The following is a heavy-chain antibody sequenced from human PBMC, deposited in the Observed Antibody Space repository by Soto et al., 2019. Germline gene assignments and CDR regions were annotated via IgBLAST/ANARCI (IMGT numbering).Heavy chain of an antibody. CDR2: ISTQSGNK. CDR3: ARTNGDLDY. CDR1: GYTFSSYD. V-gene: IGHV1-8*01. Sequence: QVQLVQSEAEVKKPGASVKVACKTSGYTFSSYDINWVRQGTGQGLEWMGWISTQSGNKGYAQKLQGRITMTRDTSISTAYMELSSLRSDDTALYYCARTNGDLDYWGQGTLVTVSS. D-gene: IGHD4-17*01. J-gene: IGHJ4*02.